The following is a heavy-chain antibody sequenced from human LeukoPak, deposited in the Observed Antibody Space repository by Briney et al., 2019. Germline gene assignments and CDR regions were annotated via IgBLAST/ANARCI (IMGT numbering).Heavy chain of an antibody. J-gene: IGHJ1*01. CDR3: ARDLDGYNYSDEYFQH. V-gene: IGHV1-18*01. D-gene: IGHD5-24*01. CDR1: GYTFTSYG. Sequence: ASVKVSCKASGYTFTSYGISWVRQAPGQGLEWMGWISAYNGNTSYAQKLQGRVTMTTDTSTSTAYMEVRSLRSDDTAVYYCARDLDGYNYSDEYFQHWGQGTLVTVSS. CDR2: ISAYNGNT.